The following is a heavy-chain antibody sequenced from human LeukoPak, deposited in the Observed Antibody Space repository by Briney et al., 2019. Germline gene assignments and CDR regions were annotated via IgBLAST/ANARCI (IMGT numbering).Heavy chain of an antibody. CDR1: GYTFTSYA. D-gene: IGHD3-10*01. V-gene: IGHV7-4-1*02. J-gene: IGHJ4*02. Sequence: ASVKVSCKASGYTFTSYAMNWVRQAPGQGLEWMGWINTNTGTPTYAQGFTGRFVFSLDTSVSTAYLQISSLKAEDTAVYYCARDGWFGEVRSDYWGQGTLVTISS. CDR3: ARDGWFGEVRSDY. CDR2: INTNTGTP.